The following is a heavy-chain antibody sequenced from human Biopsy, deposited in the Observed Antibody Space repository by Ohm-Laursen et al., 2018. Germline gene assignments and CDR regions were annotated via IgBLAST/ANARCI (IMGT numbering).Heavy chain of an antibody. CDR1: GASIAEYY. D-gene: IGHD2-8*01. CDR3: ARDKVAYCPTTSCDNFGLDA. J-gene: IGHJ6*01. Sequence: SETLSLTYNVSGASIAEYYWRWLRQSPGRGLEWIGLINYRGNTNYNPSLKSRASLSLDTSKNHFSLKLTTVTAADPAVYFCARDKVAYCPTTSCDNFGLDAWGQGIAVTV. CDR2: INYRGNT. V-gene: IGHV4-59*13.